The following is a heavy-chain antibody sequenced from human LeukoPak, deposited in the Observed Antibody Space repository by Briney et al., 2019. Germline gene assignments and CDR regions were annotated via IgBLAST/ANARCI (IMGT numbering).Heavy chain of an antibody. Sequence: SVKVSCKASGGTFSSYAISWVRQAPGQGLEWMGRIIPILGIANYAQKFQGRVTITADKSTSTAYMELSSLRSEDTAVYYCARSNYGGKRWFDPWGQGTLVIVSS. CDR1: GGTFSSYA. J-gene: IGHJ5*02. V-gene: IGHV1-69*04. CDR2: IIPILGIA. D-gene: IGHD4-23*01. CDR3: ARSNYGGKRWFDP.